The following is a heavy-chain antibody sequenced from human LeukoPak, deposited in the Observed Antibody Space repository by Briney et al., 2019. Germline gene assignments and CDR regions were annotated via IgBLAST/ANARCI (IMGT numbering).Heavy chain of an antibody. Sequence: GESLKISCKGSGYSFTSYWISWARRMPGKGLEWMGRIDPSDSYTNYSPSFQGHVTISADKSISTAYLQWSSLKASDTAMYYCASQRITMVRGVPDYWGQGTLVTVSS. CDR2: IDPSDSYT. D-gene: IGHD3-10*01. CDR1: GYSFTSYW. V-gene: IGHV5-10-1*01. CDR3: ASQRITMVRGVPDY. J-gene: IGHJ4*02.